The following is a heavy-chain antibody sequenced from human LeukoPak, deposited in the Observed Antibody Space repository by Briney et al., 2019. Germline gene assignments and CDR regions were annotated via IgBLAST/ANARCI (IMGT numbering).Heavy chain of an antibody. D-gene: IGHD6-13*01. CDR2: IIPILGIA. V-gene: IGHV1-69*04. CDR3: ARGSVRYSSSWYYFDY. CDR1: GGTFSSYA. Sequence: SVKLSCKASGGTFSSYAISWVRQAPGQGLEWMGRIIPILGIANYAQKFQGRVTITADKSTSTAYMELSSLRSEDTAVYYCARGSVRYSSSWYYFDYWGQGTLVTVSS. J-gene: IGHJ4*02.